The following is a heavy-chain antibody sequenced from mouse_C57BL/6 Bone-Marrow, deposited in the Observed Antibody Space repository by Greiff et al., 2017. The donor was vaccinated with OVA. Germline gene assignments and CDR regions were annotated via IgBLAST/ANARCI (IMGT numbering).Heavy chain of an antibody. CDR1: GYTFTSYW. Sequence: QVQLQQPGAELVRPGSSVKLSCKASGYTFTSYWMHWVKQRPIQGLEWIGNIDPSDSETQYNQKFKDKATLTVDKSSSTAYMQLSSLTSEDSAVYYCARDLYVSSFDYWGQGTTLTVSS. CDR3: ARDLYVSSFDY. D-gene: IGHD1-1*01. CDR2: IDPSDSET. V-gene: IGHV1-52*01. J-gene: IGHJ2*01.